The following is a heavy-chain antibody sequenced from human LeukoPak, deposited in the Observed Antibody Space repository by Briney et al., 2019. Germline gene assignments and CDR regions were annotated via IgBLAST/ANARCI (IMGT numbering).Heavy chain of an antibody. Sequence: SETLSLTCTVSGGSISSGYYWGWIRQPPGKGLEWIGTNYPSGSTYSNPSLKSRVTISVDTSKNQFSLKLSSVTAADTAVYYCARDLGSGPLGRTYYFDYWGQGTLVTVSS. CDR2: NYPSGST. D-gene: IGHD6-19*01. CDR3: ARDLGSGPLGRTYYFDY. CDR1: GGSISSGYY. V-gene: IGHV4-38-2*02. J-gene: IGHJ4*02.